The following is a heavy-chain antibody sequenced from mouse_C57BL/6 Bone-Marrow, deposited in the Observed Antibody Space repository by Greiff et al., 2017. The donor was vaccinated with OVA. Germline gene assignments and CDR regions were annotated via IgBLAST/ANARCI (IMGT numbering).Heavy chain of an antibody. CDR3: ARAGCDCRLDY. V-gene: IGHV1-72*01. Sequence: QVQLQQSGAELVKPGASVKLSCKASGYTFTNYCIHWVKQRPGQGLEWIGNIDPSSGGTKYNEKFKGKATLTADKPSSTAYMPLHSLTSEDSAVSCCARAGCDCRLDYWGQGTTLTVSS. CDR2: IDPSSGGT. J-gene: IGHJ2*01. CDR1: GYTFTNYC.